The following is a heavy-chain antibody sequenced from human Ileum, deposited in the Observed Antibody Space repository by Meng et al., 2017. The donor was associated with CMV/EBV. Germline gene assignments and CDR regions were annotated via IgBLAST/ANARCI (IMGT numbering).Heavy chain of an antibody. V-gene: IGHV4-34*01. J-gene: IGHJ4*02. CDR1: DASFTVFY. D-gene: IGHD1-14*01. Sequence: QLWGAGRLKPSETLSLTCVVYDASFTVFYWSWTRHLPGKGLEWIGEIHPSGSTHYNPSLESRVSISVHMSNNQFSLKVSSVTAADTAVYYCARGQDNHKGGVHWGQGTLVTVSS. CDR2: IHPSGST. CDR3: ARGQDNHKGGVH.